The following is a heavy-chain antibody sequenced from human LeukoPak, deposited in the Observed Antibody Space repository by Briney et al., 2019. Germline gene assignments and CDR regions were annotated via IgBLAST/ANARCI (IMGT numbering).Heavy chain of an antibody. V-gene: IGHV3-53*01. CDR2: IYSGGST. J-gene: IGHJ6*03. D-gene: IGHD6-13*01. CDR3: ARGMKETAGHYYYYMDV. Sequence: GGSLRLSCAASGFTVSSNYMSWVRQAPGKGLEWVSVIYSGGSTYYADSVKGRFTISRDNSKNTLYLQMNSLRAEDTAVYYCARGMKETAGHYYYYMDVWGKGSTVTVSS. CDR1: GFTVSSNY.